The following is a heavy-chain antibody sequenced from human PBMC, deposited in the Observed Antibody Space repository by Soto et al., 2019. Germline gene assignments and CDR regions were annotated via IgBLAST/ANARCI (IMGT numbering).Heavy chain of an antibody. J-gene: IGHJ6*02. D-gene: IGHD5-12*01. CDR3: ARGFLAVATDYGMDV. CDR2: IWYDGSNK. V-gene: IGHV3-33*01. CDR1: GFTFSSYG. Sequence: ESGGGVVQPGRSLRLSCAASGFTFSSYGMHWVRQAPGKGLEWVAVIWYDGSNKYYADSVKGRFTISRDNSKNTLYLQMNSLRAEDTAVYYCARGFLAVATDYGMDVWGQGTTVTVSS.